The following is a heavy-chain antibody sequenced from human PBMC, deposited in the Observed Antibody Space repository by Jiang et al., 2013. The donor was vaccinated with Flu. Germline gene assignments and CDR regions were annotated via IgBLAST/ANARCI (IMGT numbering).Heavy chain of an antibody. CDR1: GGSFSGYY. CDR2: INHSGST. Sequence: TLSLTCAVYGGSFSGYYWSWIRQPPGKGLEWIGEINHSGSTNYNPSLKSRVTISVDTSKNQFSLKLSSVTAADTAVYYCARGGGIAAAGRRVHWFDPWGQGTLVTVSS. CDR3: ARGGGIAAAGRRVHWFDP. J-gene: IGHJ5*02. V-gene: IGHV4-34*01. D-gene: IGHD6-13*01.